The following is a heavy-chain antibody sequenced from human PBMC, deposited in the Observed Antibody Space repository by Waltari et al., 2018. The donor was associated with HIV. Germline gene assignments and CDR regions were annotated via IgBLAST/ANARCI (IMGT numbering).Heavy chain of an antibody. CDR3: ASVTDSGTALAN. J-gene: IGHJ4*02. CDR1: GYTFHAYF. D-gene: IGHD3-10*01. CDR2: INPNSHET. V-gene: IGHV1-2*02. Sequence: QVHLVQSGAEVKKPGSSVRVSCKTSGYTFHAYFFYWVRQAPGRALEWVGMINPNSHETKSAQRLEGRVTLTRDLSTSTGYMELSRLTPDDTAVYYCASVTDSGTALANWGQGTLISVSS.